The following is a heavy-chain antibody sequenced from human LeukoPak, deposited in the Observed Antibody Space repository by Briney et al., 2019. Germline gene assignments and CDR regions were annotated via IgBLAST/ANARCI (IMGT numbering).Heavy chain of an antibody. J-gene: IGHJ5*02. V-gene: IGHV1-24*01. CDR1: GYTLTELS. CDR2: FDPEDGET. D-gene: IGHD3-10*01. CDR3: ATLLWFGELFGWFDP. Sequence: GASVKVSCKVSGYTLTELSMHWVRQAPGKGLEWMGGFDPEDGETIYAQKFQGRVTMTKDTSTDTAYMELSSLRSEDTAVYYCATLLWFGELFGWFDPWGQGTLVTVSS.